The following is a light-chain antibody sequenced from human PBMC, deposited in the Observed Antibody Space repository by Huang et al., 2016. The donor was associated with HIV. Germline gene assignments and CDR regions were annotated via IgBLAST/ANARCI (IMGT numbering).Light chain of an antibody. J-gene: IGKJ4*01. V-gene: IGKV3-11*01. CDR3: QQRTSWPLT. CDR2: DAS. Sequence: EIVLTQSPGTLSLSPGETATLSCRASQNVNNYLAWYHQRPGQAPRLFIYDASHRATGIQARFSGSTSGTDFTLTIRGLKPEESGIYYCQQRTSWPLTFGGGTTVEIK. CDR1: QNVNNY.